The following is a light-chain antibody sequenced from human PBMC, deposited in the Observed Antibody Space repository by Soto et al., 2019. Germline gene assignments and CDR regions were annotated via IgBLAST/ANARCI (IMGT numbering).Light chain of an antibody. V-gene: IGKV3-15*01. J-gene: IGKJ1*01. Sequence: VLTQFPATLSLSPGERATLSCRASQSVRGNLAWYQQKPGQAPRLLIYDSSTRAAGIPLRFSGTGSGTDFTLTVTSLQSEDFAVYYCQQYNNWPPWTFGQGTKVDIK. CDR3: QQYNNWPPWT. CDR1: QSVRGN. CDR2: DSS.